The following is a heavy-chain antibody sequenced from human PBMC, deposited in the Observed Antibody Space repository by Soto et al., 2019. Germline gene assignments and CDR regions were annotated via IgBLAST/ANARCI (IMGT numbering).Heavy chain of an antibody. CDR2: IIPIFGTA. J-gene: IGHJ6*02. CDR3: AREGVRGYYYYYGMDV. V-gene: IGHV1-69*13. CDR1: GGTFSSYA. Sequence: SVNVSCKASGGTFSSYAISWVRQAPGQGLEWMGGIIPIFGTANYAQKFQGRVTITADESTSTAYMELSSLRSEDTAVYYCAREGVRGYYYYYGMDVWGQGTTVTVSS. D-gene: IGHD3-10*01.